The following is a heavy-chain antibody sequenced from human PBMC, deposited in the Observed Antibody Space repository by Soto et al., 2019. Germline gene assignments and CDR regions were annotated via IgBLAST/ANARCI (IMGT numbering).Heavy chain of an antibody. CDR2: ISYDGGNR. Sequence: QVQLVESGGGVVQPGRSLRLACEVSGFTFSDYGMHWVRQAPGKGLEWVAVISYDGGNRYYGDSVKGRFTISRDNAKNTLYLEMSSLSGDDSAVYYCAKGLGLGAVFMEFDSWGQGILLTVSS. CDR3: AKGLGLGAVFMEFDS. D-gene: IGHD3-16*01. CDR1: GFTFSDYG. J-gene: IGHJ4*02. V-gene: IGHV3-30*18.